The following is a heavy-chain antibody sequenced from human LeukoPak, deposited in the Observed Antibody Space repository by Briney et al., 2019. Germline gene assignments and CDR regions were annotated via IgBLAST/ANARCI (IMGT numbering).Heavy chain of an antibody. CDR2: INPNSGGT. CDR1: GYTFTCYH. D-gene: IGHD2-2*01. J-gene: IGHJ5*02. Sequence: SVKVSCKASGYTFTCYHMHWVRQAAGQGVEWMGWINPNSGGTKHAQKFQGRVTMTRDTSISTAYMELSRLSSDDTAVYYCARDFEGNGWSSPGFDPWGQGTLVTVSS. V-gene: IGHV1-2*02. CDR3: ARDFEGNGWSSPGFDP.